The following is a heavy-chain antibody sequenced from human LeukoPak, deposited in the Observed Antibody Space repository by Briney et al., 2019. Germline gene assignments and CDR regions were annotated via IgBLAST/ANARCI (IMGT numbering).Heavy chain of an antibody. J-gene: IGHJ4*02. CDR2: IRYDGSNK. D-gene: IGHD4-17*01. Sequence: GGSLRLSCAASGFTFSSYWMSWVRQAPGKGLEWVAFIRYDGSNKYYADSVKGRFTISRDNSKNTLYLQMNSLRAEDTAVYYCAKDRGRTTGHFDYWGQGTLVTVSS. CDR3: AKDRGRTTGHFDY. V-gene: IGHV3-30*02. CDR1: GFTFSSYW.